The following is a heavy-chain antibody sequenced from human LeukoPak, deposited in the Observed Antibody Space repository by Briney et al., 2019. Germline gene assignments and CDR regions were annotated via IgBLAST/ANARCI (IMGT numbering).Heavy chain of an antibody. V-gene: IGHV4-39*07. J-gene: IGHJ5*02. CDR2: IYYSGST. CDR3: ATDRDYYGSGA. D-gene: IGHD3-10*01. Sequence: SETLSLTCTVSGGSISSYYWGWIRQPPGKGLEWIGSIYYSGSTYYNPSLKSRVTMSIDTSKNQFSLKLSSVTAADTAVYYCATDRDYYGSGAWGQGTLVTVSS. CDR1: GGSISSYY.